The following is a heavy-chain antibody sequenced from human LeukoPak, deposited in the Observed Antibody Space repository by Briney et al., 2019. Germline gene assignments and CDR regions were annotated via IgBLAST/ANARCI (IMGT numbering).Heavy chain of an antibody. Sequence: RASVKVSCKASGYTFTSYYMHWVRQAPGQGLEWMGIINPSGGSTSYAQKFQGRVTMTRDTSTSTVYMELSSLRSEDTAVYYCARDSPYDIVVVTALTGTDFWGQGTTVTVSS. D-gene: IGHD2-2*01. CDR1: GYTFTSYY. CDR3: ARDSPYDIVVVTALTGTDF. J-gene: IGHJ6*02. CDR2: INPSGGST. V-gene: IGHV1-46*01.